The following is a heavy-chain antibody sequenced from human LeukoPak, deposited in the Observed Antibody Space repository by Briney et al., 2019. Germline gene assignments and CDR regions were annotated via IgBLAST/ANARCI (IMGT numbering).Heavy chain of an antibody. CDR1: GYTFTGYY. CDR3: ARGELSVSHNLMGV. CDR2: INPNGGGT. D-gene: IGHD1-26*01. J-gene: IGHJ6*02. V-gene: IGHV1-2*02. Sequence: VASVKVSCKASGYTFTGYYMHWVRQAPGQGLEWMGWINPNGGGTNYAQKFQGRVTMTRDTSISTAYMELSRLRSDDTAVYYCARGELSVSHNLMGVWGQGTTVTVSS.